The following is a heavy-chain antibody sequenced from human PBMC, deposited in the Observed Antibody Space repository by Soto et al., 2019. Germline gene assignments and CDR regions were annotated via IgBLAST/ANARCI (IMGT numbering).Heavy chain of an antibody. CDR2: ISGSGGST. Sequence: EVQLLESGGGLVQPGGSLRLSCAASGFTFSSYAMSWVRQAPGKGLEWVSAISGSGGSTYYADSVKGRFTISRDDSKNTLYLQMNSLRAEDTAVYYCAKDQEYSGSYLPRHWGQGTLVTVSS. D-gene: IGHD1-26*01. CDR3: AKDQEYSGSYLPRH. J-gene: IGHJ4*02. CDR1: GFTFSSYA. V-gene: IGHV3-23*01.